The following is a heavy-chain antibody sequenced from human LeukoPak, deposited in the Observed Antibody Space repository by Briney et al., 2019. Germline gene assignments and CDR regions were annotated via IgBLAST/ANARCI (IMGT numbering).Heavy chain of an antibody. D-gene: IGHD4-23*01. CDR2: IIPIFGTA. CDR1: GGTFSSYA. CDR3: ARGHGGNSGHYYYYYMDV. J-gene: IGHJ6*03. V-gene: IGHV1-69*06. Sequence: GASVKVSCKASGGTFSSYAISWVRQAPGQGLEWMGGIIPIFGTANYAQKFQGRVTITADKSTSTAYMELSSLRSEDTAVYYCARGHGGNSGHYYYYYMDVWGKGTTVTVSS.